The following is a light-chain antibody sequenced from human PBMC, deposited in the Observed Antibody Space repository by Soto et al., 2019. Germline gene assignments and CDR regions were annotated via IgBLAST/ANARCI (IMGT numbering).Light chain of an antibody. V-gene: IGKV3-15*01. CDR1: QSVSNN. Sequence: EVVLTQSRGTLSLSPGERATLSCRASQSVSNNYLDWYQQKPGQAPRLLIYDTSTRATGVPTRFSGSRSGAEFTLTINSLQSEDFAVYYCQPYNNWPLTFGGGTKVDIK. J-gene: IGKJ4*01. CDR3: QPYNNWPLT. CDR2: DTS.